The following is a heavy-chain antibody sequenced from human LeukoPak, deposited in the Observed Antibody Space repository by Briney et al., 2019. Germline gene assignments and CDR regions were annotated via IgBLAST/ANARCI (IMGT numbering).Heavy chain of an antibody. J-gene: IGHJ4*02. CDR3: VGVGVDDFWSDFDF. V-gene: IGHV3-11*04. CDR1: GFTFSDHY. Sequence: GGSLRLSCAASGFTFSDHYMSWIRQAPGKGLEWISYISTSGRSVYYADSVKGRFTISRDNAKKSLYLQMNSLRVEDTAVYYCVGVGVDDFWSDFDFWGQGTLVTVS. D-gene: IGHD3-3*01. CDR2: ISTSGRSV.